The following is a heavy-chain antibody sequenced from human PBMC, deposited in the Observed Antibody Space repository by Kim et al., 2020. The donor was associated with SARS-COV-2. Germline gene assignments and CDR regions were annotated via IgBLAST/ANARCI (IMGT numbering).Heavy chain of an antibody. CDR2: IIPILGIA. Sequence: SVKVSCKASGGTFSSYAISWVRQAPGQGLEWMGRIIPILGIANYAQKFQGRVTITADKSTSTAYMELSSLRSEDTAVYYCATGLWSGYPLDYWGQGTLVTVSS. CDR3: ATGLWSGYPLDY. CDR1: GGTFSSYA. J-gene: IGHJ4*02. V-gene: IGHV1-69*04. D-gene: IGHD3-3*01.